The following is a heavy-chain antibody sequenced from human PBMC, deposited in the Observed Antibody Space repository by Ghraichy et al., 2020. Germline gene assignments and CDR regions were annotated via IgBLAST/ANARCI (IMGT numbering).Heavy chain of an antibody. J-gene: IGHJ6*02. D-gene: IGHD3-10*01. Sequence: GGSLRLSCAASGFNVGSKYMTWVRQAPGKGLDWVGVIYTGGTTYYAESVKGRFTISRDNSKNMLYLQMNSLRTEDTAVYYCARDLRPDYGSSGMDVGGQGTTGTVSS. V-gene: IGHV3-53*01. CDR1: GFNVGSKY. CDR2: IYTGGTT. CDR3: ARDLRPDYGSSGMDV.